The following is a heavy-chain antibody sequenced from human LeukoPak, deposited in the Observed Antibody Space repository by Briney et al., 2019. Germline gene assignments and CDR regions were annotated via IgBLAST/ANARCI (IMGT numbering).Heavy chain of an antibody. V-gene: IGHV3-21*01. CDR2: ISSSSSYI. D-gene: IGHD2-15*01. CDR1: RFTFSSYS. CDR3: ARDPVVAVDY. Sequence: GGSLRLSCEASRFTFSSYSMNWVRQAPGRGLEWVSSISSSSSYIYYADSVKGRFTISRDNAKNSLYLQMNSLRAEDTAVYYCARDPVVAVDYWGQGTLVTVSS. J-gene: IGHJ4*02.